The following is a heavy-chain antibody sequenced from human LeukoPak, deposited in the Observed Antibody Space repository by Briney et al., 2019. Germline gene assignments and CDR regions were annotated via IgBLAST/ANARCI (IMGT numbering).Heavy chain of an antibody. D-gene: IGHD2-15*01. CDR2: ISSSGGRT. Sequence: GGSLRLSCAASGFIFSSYAMRWVRQAPGKGLEWVSAISSSGGRTYYADSVKGRFTISRDNSKNALYLQMNSLRAEDTAVYYCAKGYCSGGSCYSGLFDYWGQGTLVTVSS. V-gene: IGHV3-23*01. CDR1: GFIFSSYA. J-gene: IGHJ4*02. CDR3: AKGYCSGGSCYSGLFDY.